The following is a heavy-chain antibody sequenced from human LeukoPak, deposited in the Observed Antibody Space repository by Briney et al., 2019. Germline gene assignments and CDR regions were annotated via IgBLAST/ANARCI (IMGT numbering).Heavy chain of an antibody. J-gene: IGHJ4*02. CDR2: VNPNDGST. CDR3: AKEREGTYYFDY. V-gene: IGHV1-46*01. CDR1: GYTFTSYY. Sequence: GASVKVSCKASGYTFTSYYMHWVRQAPGQGLEWVGRVNPNDGSTIYAQRFQGRVTMTRDTSTNTVYLELTSLRSEDTAVYYCAKEREGTYYFDYWGQGTLVTVSS. D-gene: IGHD1-26*01.